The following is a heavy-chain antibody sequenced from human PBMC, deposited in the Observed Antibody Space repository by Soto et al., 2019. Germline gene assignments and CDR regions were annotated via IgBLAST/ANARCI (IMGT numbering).Heavy chain of an antibody. J-gene: IGHJ5*02. CDR2: ISGSGVST. CDR1: GVTFSSYA. D-gene: IGHD3-10*01. Sequence: PVGSLRLSYAASGVTFSSYAMSWVRRAPGKGLEWVSAISGSGVSTYYADSVMSRFAICRDNSKNTLYPQMISLRAEDTAVYYCAKLPMVRFSPVGAGRLFWFDPWGQGTQVTVSS. V-gene: IGHV3-23*01. CDR3: AKLPMVRFSPVGAGRLFWFDP.